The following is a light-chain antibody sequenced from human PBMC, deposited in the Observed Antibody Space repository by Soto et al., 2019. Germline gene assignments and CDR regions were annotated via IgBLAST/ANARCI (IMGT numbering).Light chain of an antibody. Sequence: DIQMTQSPSSLSASVGDRVPITCRASQSITTYLNWYQQKPGKAPQLLIYAASSLESGVPSTVRGSGSGTNFTLTISSLQPEDFATYYCQHSYSTPWTFGQGTKVEIK. CDR2: AAS. CDR3: QHSYSTPWT. J-gene: IGKJ1*01. CDR1: QSITTY. V-gene: IGKV1-39*01.